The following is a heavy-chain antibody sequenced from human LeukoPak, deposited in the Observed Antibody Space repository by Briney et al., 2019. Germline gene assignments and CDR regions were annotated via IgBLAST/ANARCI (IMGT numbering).Heavy chain of an antibody. D-gene: IGHD1-14*01. J-gene: IGHJ3*02. Sequence: GGSLRLSCAASGFTFSSYWMHWVRQAPGKGLVWVSRINSDGSSTSYADSVKGRFTISRDNAKNTLYLQMNSLRAEDTAVYYGARRMWNHRDAFDIWGQGTMVTVSS. CDR2: INSDGSST. V-gene: IGHV3-74*01. CDR3: ARRMWNHRDAFDI. CDR1: GFTFSSYW.